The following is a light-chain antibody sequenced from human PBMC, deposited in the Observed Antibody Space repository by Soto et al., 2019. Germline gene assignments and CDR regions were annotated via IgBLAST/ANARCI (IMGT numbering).Light chain of an antibody. V-gene: IGLV7-46*01. CDR2: DTS. CDR3: LLFYDGVAV. J-gene: IGLJ7*01. CDR1: TGDVTNGRW. Sequence: QAVVTQEPSLTVSPGGTVTLTCGSSTGDVTNGRWPYWFQQRPDQVPRTLIHDTSNKHSWTPARFSGSLLGGKAALTLSGAQPEDEAAYYCLLFYDGVAVFGGGTQPTVL.